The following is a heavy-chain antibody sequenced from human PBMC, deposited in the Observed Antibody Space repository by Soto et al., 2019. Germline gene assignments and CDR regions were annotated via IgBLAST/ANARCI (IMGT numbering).Heavy chain of an antibody. J-gene: IGHJ6*03. D-gene: IGHD5-12*01. CDR1: GGSISSYY. Sequence: SETLSLTCTVSGGSISSYYWSWIRQPPGKGLEWIGYIYYSGSTNYNPSLKSRVTISVDTSKNQFSLKLSSVTAADTAVYYCARGDNSGYDYYYYYYMDVWGKGTTVTVSS. V-gene: IGHV4-59*01. CDR2: IYYSGST. CDR3: ARGDNSGYDYYYYYYMDV.